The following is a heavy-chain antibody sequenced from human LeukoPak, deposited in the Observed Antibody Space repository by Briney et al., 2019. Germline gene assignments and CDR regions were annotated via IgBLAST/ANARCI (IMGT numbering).Heavy chain of an antibody. J-gene: IGHJ4*02. CDR1: GYTFTSYG. CDR2: ISAYNGNT. V-gene: IGHV1-18*01. CDR3: ARDSTGDYYDSSGYYGHREDY. D-gene: IGHD3-22*01. Sequence: ASVKVSCKASGYTFTSYGISWVRQAPGQGLEWMGWISAYNGNTNYAQKLQGRVTMTTDTSTSTAYMELRSLRSDDTAVYYCARDSTGDYYDSSGYYGHREDYWGQGTLVTASS.